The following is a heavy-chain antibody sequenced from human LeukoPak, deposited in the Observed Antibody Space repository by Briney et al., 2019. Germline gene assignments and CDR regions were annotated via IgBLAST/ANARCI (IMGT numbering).Heavy chain of an antibody. CDR2: IYYSGTT. D-gene: IGHD3-3*01. J-gene: IGHJ3*02. CDR1: GGSISSSGYY. V-gene: IGHV4-39*07. CDR3: QRQTFWSGYSDAFDI. Sequence: SETLSLTCTVSGGSISSSGYYWGWIRQPPGKGLEWIGIIYYSGTTYYNPSLKSRVTISIDTSKNQFSLKLSSVTAADTAVYYCQRQTFWSGYSDAFDIWGRGTMVTVSS.